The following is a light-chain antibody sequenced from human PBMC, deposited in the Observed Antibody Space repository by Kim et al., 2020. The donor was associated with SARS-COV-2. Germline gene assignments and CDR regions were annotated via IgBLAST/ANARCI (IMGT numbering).Light chain of an antibody. CDR2: GAS. Sequence: LSPGERATLSCRASQSVRSNSLAWHQQKPGQAPRLLIYGASNRATGIPDRFSGSGSGTDFTLTISRLEPEDFAVYYCLQYGTSPAFGQGTKVDIK. CDR3: LQYGTSPA. J-gene: IGKJ1*01. V-gene: IGKV3-20*01. CDR1: QSVRSNS.